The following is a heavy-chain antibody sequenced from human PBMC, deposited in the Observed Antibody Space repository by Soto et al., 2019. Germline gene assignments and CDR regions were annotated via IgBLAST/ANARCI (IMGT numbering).Heavy chain of an antibody. V-gene: IGHV4-31*03. Sequence: KTSETLSLTCTVSGGSISSGAYYWSWIRQHPGKGLEWIGSIYYSGSTYYSPSLKNRVTISVDTSENQFSLKLSSVTAADTAVYYCARDRGDVLGEPTRPYYFDYWGQGTLVTVSS. CDR3: ARDRGDVLGEPTRPYYFDY. J-gene: IGHJ4*02. CDR1: GGSISSGAYY. CDR2: IYYSGST. D-gene: IGHD3-10*01.